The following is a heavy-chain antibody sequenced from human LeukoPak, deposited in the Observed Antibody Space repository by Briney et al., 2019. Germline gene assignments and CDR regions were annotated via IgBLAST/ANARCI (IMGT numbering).Heavy chain of an antibody. J-gene: IGHJ4*02. Sequence: ASVKVSCKASGYTFTGYYMHWVRQAPGQGLEWMGWINPNSSGINYAQKFQGRVTMTRDTSISTAYMELSRLRSDDTAVYYCARAYDSSGYSLDPPLGYWGQGTLVTVSS. CDR1: GYTFTGYY. D-gene: IGHD3-22*01. CDR3: ARAYDSSGYSLDPPLGY. V-gene: IGHV1-2*02. CDR2: INPNSSGI.